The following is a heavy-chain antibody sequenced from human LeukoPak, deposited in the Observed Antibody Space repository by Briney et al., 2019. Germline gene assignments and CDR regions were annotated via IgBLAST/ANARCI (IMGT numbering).Heavy chain of an antibody. CDR1: GYSISSGYY. V-gene: IGHV4-38-2*01. CDR3: ASRSSYFDY. CDR2: IYHSGST. J-gene: IGHJ4*02. Sequence: SETLSLTCAVSGYSISSGYYWGWIRQPPGKGLEWIGSIYHSGSTYYNPSLKSRVTISVDTSKNQFSLKLSSVTAADTAVYYCASRSSYFDYWGQGNLVTVSS.